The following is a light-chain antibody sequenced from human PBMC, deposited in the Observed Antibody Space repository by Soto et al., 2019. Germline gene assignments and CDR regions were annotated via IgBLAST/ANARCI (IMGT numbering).Light chain of an antibody. CDR3: QHYNRYWT. CDR1: QSISSW. V-gene: IGKV1-5*03. Sequence: DIQMTQSPSTLSASVGDRVTITCRASQSISSWYAWYQQKPGKAPKLLIYKASTLKSGVPTRCGGSGSGTVFTLTISRLQADDFVTYYCQHYNRYWTFGQGTKVEIK. J-gene: IGKJ1*01. CDR2: KAS.